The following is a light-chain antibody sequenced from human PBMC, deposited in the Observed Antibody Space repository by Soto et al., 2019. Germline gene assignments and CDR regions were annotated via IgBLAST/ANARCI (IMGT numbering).Light chain of an antibody. CDR1: QSVSSY. CDR3: QQRGNWPPFT. Sequence: EIVLTQSPATLSLSPGERATLSCRASQSVSSYLAWYQQRPGQAPRLLIYDASNRATGIPARFSGSGSGTDFTLSISSLEPGDSAVYYCQQRGNWPPFTFGGGTKVDI. CDR2: DAS. V-gene: IGKV3-11*01. J-gene: IGKJ4*01.